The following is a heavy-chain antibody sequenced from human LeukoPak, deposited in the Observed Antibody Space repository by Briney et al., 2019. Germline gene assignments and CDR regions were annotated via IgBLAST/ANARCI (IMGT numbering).Heavy chain of an antibody. CDR1: GFTFSSYE. D-gene: IGHD3-10*01. J-gene: IGHJ4*01. V-gene: IGHV4-34*01. CDR3: ARKPQTYYHGSGSYSGGHLFYH. Sequence: GSLRLSCAASGFTFSSYEMNWIRQPPGKGLEWIGEINHSGSTYYNPSLKSRVTISVDTSKNQFSLKLSSVTAADTAVYYCARKPQTYYHGSGSYSGGHLFYHWGQGTPVTGFS. CDR2: INHSGST.